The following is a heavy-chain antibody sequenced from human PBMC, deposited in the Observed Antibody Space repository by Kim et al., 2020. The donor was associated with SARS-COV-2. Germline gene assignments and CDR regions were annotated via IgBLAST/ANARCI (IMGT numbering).Heavy chain of an antibody. CDR1: GGSISSYY. CDR2: IYYSGST. Sequence: SETLSLTCTVSGGSISSYYWSWIRQPPGKGLEWIGYIYYSGSTNYNPSLKSRVTISVDTSKNQFSLKLSSVTAADTAVYYCASLGGGLENWFDPWGQGTLVTVSS. J-gene: IGHJ5*02. V-gene: IGHV4-59*08. CDR3: ASLGGGLENWFDP.